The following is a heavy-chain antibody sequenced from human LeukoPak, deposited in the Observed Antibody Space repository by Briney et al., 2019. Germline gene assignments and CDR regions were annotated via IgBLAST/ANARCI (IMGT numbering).Heavy chain of an antibody. CDR3: ARDHGYSGYAPYYFDY. Sequence: ASVKVSFKASGYTFTGYYIHWLRQPPPQGLAWMGRINPNSGGTNYVQKFQGRVTMTRDTSISTAYMELSRLTSDDTAVYYCARDHGYSGYAPYYFDYWGQGTLVTVSS. J-gene: IGHJ4*02. CDR1: GYTFTGYY. D-gene: IGHD5-12*01. V-gene: IGHV1-2*06. CDR2: INPNSGGT.